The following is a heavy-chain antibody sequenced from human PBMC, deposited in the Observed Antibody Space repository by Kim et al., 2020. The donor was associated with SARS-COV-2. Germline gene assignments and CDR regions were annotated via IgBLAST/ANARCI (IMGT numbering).Heavy chain of an antibody. Sequence: SETLSLTCTVSGGSISSSFNHWGWIRQLPGKGLEWIGSVYHSGSTYDSPSLKSRVTVSVDTSKNEFYLKVTSVTAADTAVYFCARLPHDSSGYVDSWGPGILVTVSS. CDR1: GGSISSSFNH. D-gene: IGHD3-22*01. CDR2: VYHSGST. J-gene: IGHJ4*02. CDR3: ARLPHDSSGYVDS. V-gene: IGHV4-39*01.